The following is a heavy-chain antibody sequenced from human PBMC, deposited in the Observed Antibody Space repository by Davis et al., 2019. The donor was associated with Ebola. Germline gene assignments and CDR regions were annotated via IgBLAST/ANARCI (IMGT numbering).Heavy chain of an antibody. V-gene: IGHV3-30*04. CDR1: GFTFSSYA. CDR3: ARDRPPYYYDSSGPFDY. D-gene: IGHD3-22*01. J-gene: IGHJ4*02. CDR2: ISYDGSNK. Sequence: GESLKISCAASGFTFSSYAMHWVRQAPGKGLEWVAVISYDGSNKYYADSVKGRFTISRDNAKNSLYLQMNSLRAEDTAVYYCARDRPPYYYDSSGPFDYWGQGTLVTVSS.